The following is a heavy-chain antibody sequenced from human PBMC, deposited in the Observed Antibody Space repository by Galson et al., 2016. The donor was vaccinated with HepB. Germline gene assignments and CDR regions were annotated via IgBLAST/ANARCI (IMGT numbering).Heavy chain of an antibody. J-gene: IGHJ3*02. V-gene: IGHV3-53*01. D-gene: IGHD1-26*01. Sequence: SLRLSCAASGFSVTGSYMTWVRQAPGKGLDWVSVIYSGDSSYYADSVKGRLTISRDHSKNTLFLEMNSLRAEDTAVYYCATMGAALIRSGSVSFDIWGQGTLVSVSA. CDR3: ATMGAALIRSGSVSFDI. CDR2: IYSGDSS. CDR1: GFSVTGSY.